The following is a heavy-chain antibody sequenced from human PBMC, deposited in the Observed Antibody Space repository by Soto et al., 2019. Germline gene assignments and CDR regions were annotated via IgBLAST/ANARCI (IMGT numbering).Heavy chain of an antibody. CDR2: ISGRGGTT. Sequence: GGSLRLSCAASGFTFSSYAMHWVRQAPGKGLEWVSAISGRGGTTYHADSVKGRFTISRDNSKNTLYLQMNSLRAEDTAVYYCVKDYSRDIVVVQAAISFDYWGQGTLVTVSS. J-gene: IGHJ4*02. V-gene: IGHV3-23*01. D-gene: IGHD2-2*02. CDR3: VKDYSRDIVVVQAAISFDY. CDR1: GFTFSSYA.